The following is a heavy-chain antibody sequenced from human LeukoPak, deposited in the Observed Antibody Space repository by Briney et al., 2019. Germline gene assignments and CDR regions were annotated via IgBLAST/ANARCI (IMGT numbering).Heavy chain of an antibody. V-gene: IGHV4-39*07. D-gene: IGHD6-13*01. CDR2: IYYSGST. Sequence: ASETLSLTCTVSGGSISSSSYYWGWIRQPPGKGLEWIGSIYYSGSTYYNPSLKSRVTISVDTSKNQFSLKLSSVTAADTAVYYCARDVAAAGTDEWGQGTLVTVSS. J-gene: IGHJ4*02. CDR1: GGSISSSSYY. CDR3: ARDVAAAGTDE.